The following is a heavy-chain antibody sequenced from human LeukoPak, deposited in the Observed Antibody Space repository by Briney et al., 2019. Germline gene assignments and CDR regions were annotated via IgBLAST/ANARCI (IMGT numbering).Heavy chain of an antibody. CDR3: ARTSTIFGAVTAFDY. CDR2: IYYSGST. CDR1: GGSISSYY. Sequence: SETLSLTCTVSGGSISSYYWSWIRQPPGKGLEWIGYIYYSGSTNYNPSLKSRVTISVDTSKNQFSLKLSSVTAADTAVYYCARTSTIFGAVTAFDYWGQGTLVTVSS. D-gene: IGHD3-3*01. V-gene: IGHV4-59*01. J-gene: IGHJ4*02.